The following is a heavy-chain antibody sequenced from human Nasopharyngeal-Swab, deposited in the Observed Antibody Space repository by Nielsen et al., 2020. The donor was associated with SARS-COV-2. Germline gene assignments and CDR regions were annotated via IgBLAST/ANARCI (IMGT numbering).Heavy chain of an antibody. CDR2: IRSKAYGGTT. CDR1: GFTFGDYA. Sequence: GGSLRLSCTASGFTFGDYAMSWVRQAPGKGLEWVGFIRSKAYGGTTEYAASVKGRFTISRDDSKSIAYLQMNSLKTEDTAVYYCTRDGYSYGPYYFDYWGQGTQVTVSS. V-gene: IGHV3-49*04. D-gene: IGHD5-18*01. CDR3: TRDGYSYGPYYFDY. J-gene: IGHJ4*02.